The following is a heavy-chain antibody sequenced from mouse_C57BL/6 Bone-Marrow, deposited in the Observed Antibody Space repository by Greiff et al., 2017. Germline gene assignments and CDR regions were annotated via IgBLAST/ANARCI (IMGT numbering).Heavy chain of an antibody. Sequence: EVKVEESEGGLVQPGSSMKLSCTASGFTFSDYYMAWVRQVPEKGLEWVANINYDGSSTYYLDSLKSRFIISRDNAKNILYLQMSSLKSEDTATYYCARGELGLAYWGQGTLVTVSA. D-gene: IGHD4-1*01. V-gene: IGHV5-16*01. CDR2: INYDGSST. J-gene: IGHJ3*01. CDR1: GFTFSDYY. CDR3: ARGELGLAY.